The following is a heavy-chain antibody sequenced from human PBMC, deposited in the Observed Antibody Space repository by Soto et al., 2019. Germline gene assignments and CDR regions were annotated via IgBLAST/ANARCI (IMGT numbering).Heavy chain of an antibody. CDR2: ITGGSGFT. D-gene: IGHD1-26*01. CDR3: AKSGPTNYFDF. CDR1: GFTFRPFG. Sequence: GSLRLSCAASGFTFRPFGKNWVRQAPGKGLEWVSGITGGSGFTFYADSVKGRFTISRDDSENTLFLQMSSLRAEDTAKYYCAKSGPTNYFDFWGQGTLVTVSS. V-gene: IGHV3-23*01. J-gene: IGHJ4*02.